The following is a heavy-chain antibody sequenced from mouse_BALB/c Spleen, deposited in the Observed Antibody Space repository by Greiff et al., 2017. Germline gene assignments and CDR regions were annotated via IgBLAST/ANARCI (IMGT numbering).Heavy chain of an antibody. D-gene: IGHD1-1*01. V-gene: IGHV5-17*02. CDR2: ISSGSSTI. CDR3: ARSTVVATRAMDY. Sequence: DVHLVESGGGLVQPGGSRKLSCAASGFTFSSFGMHWVRQAPEKGLEWVAYISSGSSTIYYADTVKGRFTISRDNPKNTLFLQMTSLRSEDTAMYYCARSTVVATRAMDYWGQGTSVTVSS. J-gene: IGHJ4*01. CDR1: GFTFSSFG.